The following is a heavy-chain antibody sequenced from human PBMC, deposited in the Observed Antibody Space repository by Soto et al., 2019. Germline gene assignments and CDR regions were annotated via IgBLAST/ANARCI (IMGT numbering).Heavy chain of an antibody. CDR3: ARDLRGEGFDY. V-gene: IGHV3-13*01. Sequence: GGPLRLSCAASGFTFSSYDTHWVRQATGKGLEWVSAIGTAGDTYYPGSVKGRFTISRENAKNSLYLQMNSLRAGDTAVYYCARDLRGEGFDYWSQGTLVTVSS. CDR2: IGTAGDT. CDR1: GFTFSSYD. J-gene: IGHJ4*02.